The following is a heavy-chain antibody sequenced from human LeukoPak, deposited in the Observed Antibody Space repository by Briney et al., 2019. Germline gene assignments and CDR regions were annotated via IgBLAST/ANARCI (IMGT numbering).Heavy chain of an antibody. Sequence: ASVKVSCKASGYRFTSYRISWVRQAPGQGLEWMGWISAYNGNTNYAQKLQGRVTMTTDTSTSTAYMERRSLRSDDTAVYYCARGGDGDILTGLVFDYWGQGTLVTVSS. CDR1: GYRFTSYR. CDR3: ARGGDGDILTGLVFDY. CDR2: ISAYNGNT. D-gene: IGHD3-9*01. V-gene: IGHV1-18*01. J-gene: IGHJ4*02.